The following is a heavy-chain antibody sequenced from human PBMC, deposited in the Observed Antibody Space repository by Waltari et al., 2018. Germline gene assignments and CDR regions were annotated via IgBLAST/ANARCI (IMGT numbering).Heavy chain of an antibody. CDR3: ARCAGDAFDI. Sequence: QVQLQESGPGLVKPSQTLSLTCTVSGGSISSGGYYWSWIRQHPGKGLEWIGYIYQSGSTYYTPAPKSRVTISVDTSKNQYTLKLSSVTAADTAVYYCARCAGDAFDIWGQGTMVTVSS. CDR2: IYQSGST. J-gene: IGHJ3*02. V-gene: IGHV4-31*03. CDR1: GGSISSGGYY.